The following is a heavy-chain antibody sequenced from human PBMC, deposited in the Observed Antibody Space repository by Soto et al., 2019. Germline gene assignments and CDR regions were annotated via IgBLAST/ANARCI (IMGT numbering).Heavy chain of an antibody. J-gene: IGHJ4*02. Sequence: SETLSLTCTVSGGSISSGGYYWSWIRQHPGKGLEWIGYIYYSGSTYYNPSLKSRVTISVDTSKNQFSLKLSSVTAADTAVYYCARESDCSGGSCYHRSRVDNWNDEVGDWGQGTLVTVSS. CDR1: GGSISSGGYY. CDR2: IYYSGST. V-gene: IGHV4-31*03. CDR3: ARESDCSGGSCYHRSRVDNWNDEVGD. D-gene: IGHD2-15*01.